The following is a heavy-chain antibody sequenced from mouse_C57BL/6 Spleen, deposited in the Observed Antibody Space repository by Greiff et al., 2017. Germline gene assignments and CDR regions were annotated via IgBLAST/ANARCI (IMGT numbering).Heavy chain of an antibody. CDR2: INPGSGGT. V-gene: IGHV1-54*01. CDR3: ARDWDY. D-gene: IGHD4-1*01. J-gene: IGHJ2*01. Sequence: VQLQQSGAELVRPGPSVKVSCKASGYAFTNYLIEWVKQRPGQGLEWIGVINPGSGGTNYNEKFKGKATLTADKSSSTAYMQLSSLTSEDSAVYFCARDWDYWGQGTTLTVSS. CDR1: GYAFTNYL.